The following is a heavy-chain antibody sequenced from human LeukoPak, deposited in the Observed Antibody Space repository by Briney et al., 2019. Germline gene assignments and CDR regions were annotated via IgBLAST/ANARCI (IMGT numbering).Heavy chain of an antibody. V-gene: IGHV3-48*03. CDR1: GLTFSSHE. CDR2: ISSSGSTI. Sequence: PGGSLRLSCAASGLTFSSHEMNWVRQAPGKGLEWVSYISSSGSTIYYADSVKGRFTISRDNAENSLSLQMNSLRAEDTALYYCAKDAYSYGPNWFDPWGQGTLVTVSS. CDR3: AKDAYSYGPNWFDP. J-gene: IGHJ5*02. D-gene: IGHD5-18*01.